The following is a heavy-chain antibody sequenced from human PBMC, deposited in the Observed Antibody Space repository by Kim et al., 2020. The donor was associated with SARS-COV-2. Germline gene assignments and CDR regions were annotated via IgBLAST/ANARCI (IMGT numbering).Heavy chain of an antibody. J-gene: IGHJ5*02. D-gene: IGHD6-13*01. CDR3: ATHAPIAAAGPNWFDP. CDR1: GYTLTELS. CDR2: FDPNDGET. Sequence: ASVKVSCKVSGYTLTELSMHWVRQAPGKGLEWMGGFDPNDGETIYAQKFQGRVTMTEDTSTDTAYMELSSLRSEDTAVYYCATHAPIAAAGPNWFDPWGQGTLVTVSS. V-gene: IGHV1-24*01.